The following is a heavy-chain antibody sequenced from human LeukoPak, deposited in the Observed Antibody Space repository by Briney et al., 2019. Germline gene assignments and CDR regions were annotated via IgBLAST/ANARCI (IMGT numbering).Heavy chain of an antibody. CDR1: GGTFSSYA. Sequence: SVKVSCKASGGTFSSYAISWVRQAPGQGLEWMGGIIPIFGTANYAQKFQGRVTITTDESTSTAYMELSSLRSEDTAVYYCASPKAGYSGSYHYYFDYWGQGTLVTASS. D-gene: IGHD1-26*01. CDR2: IIPIFGTA. J-gene: IGHJ4*02. V-gene: IGHV1-69*05. CDR3: ASPKAGYSGSYHYYFDY.